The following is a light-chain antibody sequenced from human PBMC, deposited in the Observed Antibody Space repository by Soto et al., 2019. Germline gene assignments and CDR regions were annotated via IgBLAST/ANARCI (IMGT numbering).Light chain of an antibody. V-gene: IGKV1-5*01. CDR3: QKYNSAPLT. J-gene: IGKJ5*01. CDR1: QSISSW. CDR2: DAS. Sequence: DIQMTQSPSTLSASVGDRVTITCRASQSISSWLAWYQQKPGKAPKLLIYDASSLESGVPSRFSGSGSGTEFTLTISSLQPDDFATYYCQKYNSAPLTFGQGTRLEIK.